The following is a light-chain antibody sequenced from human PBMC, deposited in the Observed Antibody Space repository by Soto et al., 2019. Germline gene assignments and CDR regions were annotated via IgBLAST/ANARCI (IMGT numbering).Light chain of an antibody. J-gene: IGLJ2*01. CDR2: LNSDGSH. CDR3: QTWGTGIGV. V-gene: IGLV4-69*01. Sequence: QPVLTQSPSASASLGASVNLTCTLSSGHSSYAIAWHQQQPEKGPRYLMKLNSDGSHRKGDGIPDRFSGSSSGAEHYLTISSLQSEDEADYYCQTWGTGIGVFGGGTKVTVL. CDR1: SGHSSYA.